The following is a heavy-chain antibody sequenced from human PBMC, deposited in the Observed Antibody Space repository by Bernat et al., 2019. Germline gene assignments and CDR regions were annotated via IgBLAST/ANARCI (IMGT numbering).Heavy chain of an antibody. D-gene: IGHD2/OR15-2a*01. J-gene: IGHJ4*02. CDR2: IDPSDSYT. CDR3: AGHVIEVRRSSEGFDY. V-gene: IGHV5-10-1*01. CDR1: GYSFTSYW. Sequence: EVQLVQSGAEVKKPGESLRISCKGSGYSFTSYWISWVRQMPGKGLEWMGRIDPSDSYTNYSPSFKGHVTISADKSISTAYLQWSSLKASDTAMYYCAGHVIEVRRSSEGFDYWGQGTLVTVSS.